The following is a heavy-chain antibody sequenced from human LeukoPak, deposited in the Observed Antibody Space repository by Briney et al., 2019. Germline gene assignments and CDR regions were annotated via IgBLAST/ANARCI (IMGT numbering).Heavy chain of an antibody. Sequence: PGGSPRLSCAASGFTFSTYVMQWVRQAPGKGLEYVSAITGDGGYTYYANSVKGRFTISRDNSKETLYLQMGSLRADDMAVYYCARVSTNDRRNAFDIWGQGTMVTVSS. D-gene: IGHD2-8*01. CDR1: GFTFSTYV. CDR2: ITGDGGYT. V-gene: IGHV3-64*01. CDR3: ARVSTNDRRNAFDI. J-gene: IGHJ3*02.